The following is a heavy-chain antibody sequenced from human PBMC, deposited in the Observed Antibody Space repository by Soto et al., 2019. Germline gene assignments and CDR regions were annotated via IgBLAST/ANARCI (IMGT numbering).Heavy chain of an antibody. CDR1: GGSFSCYY. V-gene: IGHV4-34*01. J-gene: IGHJ5*02. CDR2: INHSGST. CDR3: ARGVLYYDILTGYRNWFDP. D-gene: IGHD3-9*01. Sequence: SETLSLTCAVYGGSFSCYYWSWIRQPPGKGLEWIGEINHSGSTNYNPSLKSRVTISVDTSKNQFSLKLSSVTAADTAVYYCARGVLYYDILTGYRNWFDPWGQGTLVTVSS.